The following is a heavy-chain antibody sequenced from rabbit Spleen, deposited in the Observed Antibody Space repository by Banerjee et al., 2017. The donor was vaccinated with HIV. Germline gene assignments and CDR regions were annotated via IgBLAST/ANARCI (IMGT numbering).Heavy chain of an antibody. CDR1: GFSFSDGYW. J-gene: IGHJ4*01. D-gene: IGHD6-1*01. Sequence: QEQLVESGGGLVQPEGSLTLTCTASGFSFSDGYWMCWVRQAPGKRPEWIAWTYIGSGGTYYASWAKGRFTISRTSSTTVTLQMTSLTAADTATYFCAKYVARSFNLWGPGTLVTVS. CDR2: TYIGSGGT. CDR3: AKYVARSFNL. V-gene: IGHV1S45*01.